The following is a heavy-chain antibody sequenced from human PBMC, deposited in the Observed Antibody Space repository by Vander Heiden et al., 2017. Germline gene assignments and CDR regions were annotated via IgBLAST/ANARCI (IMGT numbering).Heavy chain of an antibody. Sequence: ELQLVQSGAEEKKPGESPQSSCKGSGASFTGYCSGWVRQMPGKGREWMGIIYPGDSDTRYSPSFQGQVTISADKSISTAYLQWSSLKASDTAMYYCARQSDSSGWYVWFDPWGQGTLVTVSS. J-gene: IGHJ5*02. CDR3: ARQSDSSGWYVWFDP. D-gene: IGHD6-19*01. CDR2: IYPGDSDT. CDR1: GASFTGYC. V-gene: IGHV5-51*01.